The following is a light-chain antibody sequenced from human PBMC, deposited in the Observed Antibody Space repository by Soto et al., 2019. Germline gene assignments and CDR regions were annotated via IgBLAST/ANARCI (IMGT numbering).Light chain of an antibody. V-gene: IGKV3-15*01. J-gene: IGKJ5*01. Sequence: EIVMTQSPATLSVSPGERATLSCRASQSVSSNLAWYQQKPGQAPRLLIYGASTRATGIPARFSGSGSGTDLTLTISRLEPEDFAVYYCQQYGSSPPSVTFGQGTRLEIK. CDR3: QQYGSSPPSVT. CDR2: GAS. CDR1: QSVSSN.